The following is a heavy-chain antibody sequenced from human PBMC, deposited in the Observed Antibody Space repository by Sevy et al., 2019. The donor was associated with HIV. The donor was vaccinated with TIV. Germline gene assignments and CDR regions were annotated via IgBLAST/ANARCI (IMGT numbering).Heavy chain of an antibody. CDR3: TSTTVTTLVN. D-gene: IGHD4-17*01. CDR1: GFTFSDSA. Sequence: GGSLRLSCAASGFTFSDSAMHWVRQASGKGLEWVGHIRSKPNSYATAYAASVKGRFTISREDSKNTAYLQMNSLKTEDTAVYYCTSTTVTTLVNWGQGTLVTVSS. V-gene: IGHV3-73*01. CDR2: IRSKPNSYAT. J-gene: IGHJ4*02.